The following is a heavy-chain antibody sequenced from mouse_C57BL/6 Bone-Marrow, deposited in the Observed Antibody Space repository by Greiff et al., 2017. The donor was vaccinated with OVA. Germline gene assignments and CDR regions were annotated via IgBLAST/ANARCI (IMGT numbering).Heavy chain of an antibody. CDR3: VRLRRVYAMDY. CDR2: IRSKSNNYAT. V-gene: IGHV10-1*01. D-gene: IGHD2-12*01. J-gene: IGHJ4*01. Sequence: DVKLVESGGGLVQPKGSLKLSCAASGFSFNTYAMNWVRQAPGKGLEWVARIRSKSNNYATYYADSVKDRFTISRDDSESMLYLQMNNLKTEDTAMYYCVRLRRVYAMDYWGQGTSVTVSS. CDR1: GFSFNTYA.